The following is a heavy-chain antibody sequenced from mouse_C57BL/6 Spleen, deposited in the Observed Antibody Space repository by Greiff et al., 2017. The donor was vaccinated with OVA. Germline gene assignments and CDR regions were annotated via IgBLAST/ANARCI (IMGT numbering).Heavy chain of an antibody. Sequence: QVQLQQPGTELVKPGASVKLSCKASGYTFTSYWMHWVKQRPGQGLEWIGNINPSNGGTNYTEKFKSKATLTVDKSSSTAYMQLSSMTSEESAVYYCARSPYYGSSDVPFAYWGQGTLVTVSA. CDR3: ARSPYYGSSDVPFAY. CDR1: GYTFTSYW. V-gene: IGHV1-53*01. J-gene: IGHJ3*01. CDR2: INPSNGGT. D-gene: IGHD1-1*01.